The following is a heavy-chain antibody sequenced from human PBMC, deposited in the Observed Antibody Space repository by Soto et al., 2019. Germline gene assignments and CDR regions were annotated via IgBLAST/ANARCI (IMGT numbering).Heavy chain of an antibody. Sequence: SETLSLTCTVSGGSISSGDYYWSWIRQHPGKGLEWIGYIYYSWSTYYNPSLRSRVTISVYTSKNQFSLKLSSVTAADTAVHYCARESSHYDAFDIWGQGTLVTVSS. V-gene: IGHV4-31*03. CDR2: IYYSWST. CDR1: GGSISSGDYY. J-gene: IGHJ3*02. D-gene: IGHD1-26*01. CDR3: ARESSHYDAFDI.